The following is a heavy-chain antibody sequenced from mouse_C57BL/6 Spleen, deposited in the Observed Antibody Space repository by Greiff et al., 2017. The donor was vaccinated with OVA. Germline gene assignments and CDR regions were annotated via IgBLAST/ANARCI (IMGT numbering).Heavy chain of an antibody. CDR1: GYSITSGYY. CDR2: ISYDGSN. Sequence: EVKLQESGPGLVKPSQSLSLTCSVTGYSITSGYYWNWIRQFPGNKLEWMGYISYDGSNNYNPSLKNRISITRDTSKNQFFLKLNSVTTEDTATYYCARGGLGAMDYWGQGTSVTVSS. CDR3: ARGGLGAMDY. D-gene: IGHD2-2*01. J-gene: IGHJ4*01. V-gene: IGHV3-6*01.